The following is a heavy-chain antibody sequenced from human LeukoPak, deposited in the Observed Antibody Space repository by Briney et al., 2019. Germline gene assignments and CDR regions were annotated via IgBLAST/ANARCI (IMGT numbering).Heavy chain of an antibody. CDR2: ISSSSSYI. Sequence: GGSLRLSCAASGFTFSSYSMNWVRQAPGKGLEWVSSISSSSSYIYYADSVTGRFTISRDNAKTSLYLQMNSLRAEDTAVYYCARLESSSGWYGGYFDYWGQGTLVTVSS. D-gene: IGHD6-19*01. J-gene: IGHJ4*02. CDR3: ARLESSSGWYGGYFDY. V-gene: IGHV3-21*01. CDR1: GFTFSSYS.